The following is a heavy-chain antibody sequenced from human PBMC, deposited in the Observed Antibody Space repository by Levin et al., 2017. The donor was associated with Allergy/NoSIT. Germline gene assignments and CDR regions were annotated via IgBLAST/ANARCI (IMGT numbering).Heavy chain of an antibody. D-gene: IGHD2-2*01. CDR1: GGSIISTSYY. CDR3: ASGAAAAYYLDV. Sequence: PSETLSLTCTVSGGSIISTSYYWAWIRQPPGKGLEWIGTLYYSGTTYYRPSLWSRVTISGDTSRNHFSLRLTSATAADTAMYYCASGAAAAYYLDVWGTGTPVTVSS. CDR2: LYYSGTT. J-gene: IGHJ6*03. V-gene: IGHV4-39*01.